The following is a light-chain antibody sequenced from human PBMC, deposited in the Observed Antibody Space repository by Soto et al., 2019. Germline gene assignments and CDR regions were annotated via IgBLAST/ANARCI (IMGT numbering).Light chain of an antibody. CDR3: GTWDSSMTAVV. Sequence: QSVLTQPPSVSAAPGQKVTISCSGSSSNIGSNYVSWYQHLPGTAPKLLIYENNKRPSGIPDRFSGSKSGTSATLGITGLQTGDEADYYSGTWDSSMTAVVFGGGTQLTVL. CDR2: ENN. CDR1: SSNIGSNY. J-gene: IGLJ2*01. V-gene: IGLV1-51*02.